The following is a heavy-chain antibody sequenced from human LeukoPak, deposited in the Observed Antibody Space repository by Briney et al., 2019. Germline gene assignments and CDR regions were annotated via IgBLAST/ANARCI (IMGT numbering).Heavy chain of an antibody. D-gene: IGHD6-6*01. J-gene: IGHJ5*02. CDR2: MNPNSGNT. V-gene: IGHV1-8*01. Sequence: ASVKVSCHASGSTFTSYDINWVRQATGQGLEWMGWMNPNSGNTGYAQKFQGRLTMTRNTSISTAYMELSSLRSEDTAVYYCAREEYSSSSVWFDPWGQGTLVTVSS. CDR1: GSTFTSYD. CDR3: AREEYSSSSVWFDP.